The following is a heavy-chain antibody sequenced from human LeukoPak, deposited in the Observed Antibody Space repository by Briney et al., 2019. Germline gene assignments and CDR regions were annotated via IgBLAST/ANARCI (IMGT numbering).Heavy chain of an antibody. CDR3: AKPKSAHYDAGFYYFDY. Sequence: GGSLRLSCAASGFTFSSYGMDGVREAPGEGLGWGAVISYNGSNKYYADSAKGRFTISRDNSKNTLYLQMNSLRAEDTAVYYCAKPKSAHYDAGFYYFDYWGQGTLVTVSS. CDR2: ISYNGSNK. D-gene: IGHD3-16*01. J-gene: IGHJ4*02. CDR1: GFTFSSYG. V-gene: IGHV3-30*18.